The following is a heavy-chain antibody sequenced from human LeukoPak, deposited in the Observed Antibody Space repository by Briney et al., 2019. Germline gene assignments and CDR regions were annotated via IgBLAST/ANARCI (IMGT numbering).Heavy chain of an antibody. D-gene: IGHD4-23*01. CDR3: ARPKYGGNSLRIDY. Sequence: GASVKVSCKASGYTFTGYYMHWVRQAPGQGVEWMGWINPNSGGTNYAQKFQGRVTMTRDTSISTAYMELSRLRSDDTAVYCCARPKYGGNSLRIDYWGQGTLVTVSS. CDR1: GYTFTGYY. CDR2: INPNSGGT. J-gene: IGHJ4*02. V-gene: IGHV1-2*02.